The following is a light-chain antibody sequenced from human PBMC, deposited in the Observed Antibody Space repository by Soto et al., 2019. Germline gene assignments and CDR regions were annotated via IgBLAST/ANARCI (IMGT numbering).Light chain of an antibody. V-gene: IGKV3-20*01. J-gene: IGKJ1*01. CDR3: QQYGSSQK. Sequence: IVLTQSPATLSLSPGKRANLSCRASHNISSYLIWYQQKPGRAPRLLLYGASTRATGITARFSGSGSGTDFTLTISRLEPEYVAVYYCQQYGSSQKFGQGTKVDNK. CDR1: HNISSY. CDR2: GAS.